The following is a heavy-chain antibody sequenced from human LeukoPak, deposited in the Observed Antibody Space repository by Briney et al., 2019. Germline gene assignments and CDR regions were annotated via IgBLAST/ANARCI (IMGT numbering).Heavy chain of an antibody. J-gene: IGHJ6*03. Sequence: SETLSLTCTVSGGSISSGSYYWSWIRQPAGKGLEWIGRIYTSGSTNYNPSLKSRVTISVDTSKNQFSLKLSSVTAADTAVYYCARELSGIVATIKTPYYYYYMDVWGKGTTVTVSS. CDR2: IYTSGST. CDR1: GGSISSGSYY. CDR3: ARELSGIVATIKTPYYYYYMDV. V-gene: IGHV4-61*02. D-gene: IGHD5-12*01.